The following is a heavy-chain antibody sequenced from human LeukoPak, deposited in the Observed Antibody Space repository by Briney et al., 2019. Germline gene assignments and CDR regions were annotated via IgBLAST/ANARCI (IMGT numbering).Heavy chain of an antibody. D-gene: IGHD3-10*01. J-gene: IGHJ3*02. CDR1: GFTFDDYG. Sequence: PGGSLRLSCAASGFTFDDYGMSWVRQAPGKGLEWVSGINWNGGSTGYADSVKGRFTISRDNAKNSLYLQMNSLRAEDTALYYCATHYGSGGYGAFDIWGQGTMVTVSS. CDR2: INWNGGST. CDR3: ATHYGSGGYGAFDI. V-gene: IGHV3-20*04.